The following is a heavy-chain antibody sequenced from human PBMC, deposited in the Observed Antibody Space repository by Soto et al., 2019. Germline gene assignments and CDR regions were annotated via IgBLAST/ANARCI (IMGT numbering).Heavy chain of an antibody. Sequence: QVQLVESGGGVVQPGGSLRLSCAASGFTFDAYGFHWVRQAPGKGLEWVAVVWSNGNLKYYADSVKGRFTISRDSSKSAPNLQINSRRADDAAVYYCARIQLDTIMALEYWGQGTLVTVSS. J-gene: IGHJ4*02. CDR1: GFTFDAYG. CDR3: ARIQLDTIMALEY. V-gene: IGHV3-33*01. D-gene: IGHD1-1*01. CDR2: VWSNGNLK.